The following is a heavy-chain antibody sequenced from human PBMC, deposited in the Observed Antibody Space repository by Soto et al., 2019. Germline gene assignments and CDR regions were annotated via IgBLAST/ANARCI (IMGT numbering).Heavy chain of an antibody. J-gene: IGHJ6*02. CDR3: ASSPLLYCSSTSCSDYYYYGMDV. D-gene: IGHD2-2*01. Sequence: SVKVSCKASGGTFSSYAISWVRQAPGQGLEWMGGIIPIFGTANYAQKFQGRVTITADESTSTAYMELSSLRSEDTAVYYCASSPLLYCSSTSCSDYYYYGMDVWGQGTTVTVPS. CDR1: GGTFSSYA. V-gene: IGHV1-69*13. CDR2: IIPIFGTA.